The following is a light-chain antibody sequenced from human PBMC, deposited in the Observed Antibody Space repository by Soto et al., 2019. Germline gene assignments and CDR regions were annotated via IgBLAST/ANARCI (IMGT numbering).Light chain of an antibody. CDR1: SSDVGTYNY. V-gene: IGLV2-14*01. Sequence: QSALTQPASVSGSPGQSITISCTGTSSDVGTYNYVSWYQQHPDKAPTVMIYEVSNRPSGVSNRFSGSKSGNTASLTISGLQAEDEADYYCTSFTSSSTLVFGTGTKLTVL. CDR3: TSFTSSSTLV. J-gene: IGLJ1*01. CDR2: EVS.